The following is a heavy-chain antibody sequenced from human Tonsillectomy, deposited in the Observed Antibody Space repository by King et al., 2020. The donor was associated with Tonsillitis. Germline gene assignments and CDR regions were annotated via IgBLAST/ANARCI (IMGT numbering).Heavy chain of an antibody. CDR3: ARVHGLGIQRWSSYYYAMDA. D-gene: IGHD5-18*01. J-gene: IGHJ6*02. CDR2: ISYDGSNE. Sequence: VQLVESGGGVVQPGRSLRLSCAASGFTFSSYAMHWVRQAPGKGLEWVALISYDGSNENYADSVKGRFTISRDNSKDTLYLQMNRLRAEDTAVYYCARVHGLGIQRWSSYYYAMDAWGQGTTVTVSS. CDR1: GFTFSSYA. V-gene: IGHV3-30*04.